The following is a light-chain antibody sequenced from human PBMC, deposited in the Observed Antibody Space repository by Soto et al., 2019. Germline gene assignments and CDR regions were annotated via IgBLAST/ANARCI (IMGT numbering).Light chain of an antibody. Sequence: DIHMAHSPSSLSGSGGGRVTITFQASQDIRYYLNWYQQKTGQAPKLLIYDASQLETGVPSRFSGSGSGTDFTLTISSLQPEDVATYYCQKYNSAPQTFGQGTKVDIK. J-gene: IGKJ1*01. CDR1: QDIRYY. V-gene: IGKV1-33*01. CDR3: QKYNSAPQT. CDR2: DAS.